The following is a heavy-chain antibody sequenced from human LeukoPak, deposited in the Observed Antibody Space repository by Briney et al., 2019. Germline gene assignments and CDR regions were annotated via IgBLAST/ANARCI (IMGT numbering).Heavy chain of an antibody. Sequence: GGSLRLSCSASGFTFSSYAMHWVRQPPGKGLEYVSAISSNGGSTYYADSVKGRFTISRDNSKNTLYLQMSSLRAEDTAVYYCVKDPRQQLSQGAFDIWGQGTMVTVSS. D-gene: IGHD6-13*01. CDR1: GFTFSSYA. V-gene: IGHV3-64D*09. CDR2: ISSNGGST. CDR3: VKDPRQQLSQGAFDI. J-gene: IGHJ3*02.